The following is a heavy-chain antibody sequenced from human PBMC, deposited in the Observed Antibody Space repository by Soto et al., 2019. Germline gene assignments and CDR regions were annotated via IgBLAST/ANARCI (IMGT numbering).Heavy chain of an antibody. CDR3: ARAAVTALTD. CDR2: IIPIYGTT. Sequence: QVQLVQSGAEVKKAGSSVKVSCKASGGTFITNTISWVRQVPGQGLEWMGGIIPIYGTTNYAQRFQDRLTITADKSTSTSYMDLSSLRPEDTAVFYCARAAVTALTDWGQGTQVTVSS. CDR1: GGTFITNT. V-gene: IGHV1-69*06. D-gene: IGHD2-21*02. J-gene: IGHJ4*02.